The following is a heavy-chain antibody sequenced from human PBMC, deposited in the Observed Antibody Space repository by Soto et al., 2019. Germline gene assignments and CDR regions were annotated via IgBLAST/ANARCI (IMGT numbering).Heavy chain of an antibody. CDR1: VGSLTSGGYY. Sequence: SETLSLTCSFSVGSLTSGGYYCSWFRQHPWKDLQWVGSIRYNGDTYYNPSLRSRTSISLDTSENRFSLMLSSVTAADTAVYFCARGATRGRGVSTYFHFGGPGTRVTVYS. D-gene: IGHD3-10*01. J-gene: IGHJ4*02. V-gene: IGHV4-31*03. CDR2: IRYNGDT. CDR3: ARGATRGRGVSTYFHF.